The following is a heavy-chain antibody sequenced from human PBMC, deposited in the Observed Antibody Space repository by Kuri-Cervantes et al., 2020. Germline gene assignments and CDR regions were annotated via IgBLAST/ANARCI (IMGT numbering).Heavy chain of an antibody. D-gene: IGHD2-2*01. CDR2: ISYDGSNK. Sequence: GESLKISCAASGFTFSSYGMHWVRQAPGKGLEWVAVISYDGSNKYYADAVKGRFTISRDNSKNTLHLQMNSLRAEDTAVYYCAKERGACSSTSCYVPYYYYGMDVWGQGTTVTVSS. CDR3: AKERGACSSTSCYVPYYYYGMDV. CDR1: GFTFSSYG. J-gene: IGHJ6*02. V-gene: IGHV3-30*18.